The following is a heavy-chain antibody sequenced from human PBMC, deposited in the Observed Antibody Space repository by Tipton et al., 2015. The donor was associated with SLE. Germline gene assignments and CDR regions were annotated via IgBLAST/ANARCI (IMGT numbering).Heavy chain of an antibody. CDR3: ARHQSFRGGSYDFWSGLYHFDH. CDR2: ISKSGST. CDR1: GDSISGDDYY. J-gene: IGHJ4*02. V-gene: IGHV4-30-4*08. D-gene: IGHD3-3*01. Sequence: TLSLTCTVSGDSISGDDYYWSWIRQRPGRGLEWIGHISKSGSTSHSPSLQSRLTVSVDTSKNQFSLRLTSVTAADTAVYYCARHQSFRGGSYDFWSGLYHFDHWGQGALVTVST.